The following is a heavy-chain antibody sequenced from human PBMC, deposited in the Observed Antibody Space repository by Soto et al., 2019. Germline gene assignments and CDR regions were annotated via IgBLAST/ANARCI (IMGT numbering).Heavy chain of an antibody. CDR2: IKQDGSEK. V-gene: IGHV3-7*01. Sequence: GGSLRLSCAASGFTFSSYWMSWVRQAPGKGLEWVANIKQDGSEKYYVDSVKGQFTISRDNAKNSLYLQMNSLRAEDTAVYYCARTTRPRYDFWSRHPSYYYYGMDVWGQGTTVTVSS. CDR3: ARTTRPRYDFWSRHPSYYYYGMDV. D-gene: IGHD3-3*01. J-gene: IGHJ6*02. CDR1: GFTFSSYW.